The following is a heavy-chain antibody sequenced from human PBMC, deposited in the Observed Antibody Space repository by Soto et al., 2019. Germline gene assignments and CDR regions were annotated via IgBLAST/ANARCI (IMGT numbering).Heavy chain of an antibody. CDR2: ISFDGSNK. J-gene: IGHJ6*02. V-gene: IGHV3-30*04. CDR1: GFTFSYYP. D-gene: IGHD5-12*01. Sequence: QMQLVESGGGAVQPGRSLRLSCAASGFTFSYYPMHWVRQAPGKGLEWVAVISFDGSNKYYADSVKGRFTISRDNSKNTLYLQMNSLRGEDTAVYYCARVPGDMVAIPYIYPLDGREPLSDVDVWGQGTTVTVSS. CDR3: ARVPGDMVAIPYIYPLDGREPLSDVDV.